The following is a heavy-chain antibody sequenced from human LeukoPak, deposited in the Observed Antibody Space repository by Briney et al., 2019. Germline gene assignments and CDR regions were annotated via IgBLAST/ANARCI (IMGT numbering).Heavy chain of an antibody. D-gene: IGHD1-26*01. CDR1: GYRFTSYW. J-gene: IGHJ3*02. V-gene: IGHV5-51*01. Sequence: GESLKISCKGSGYRFTSYWIGWLRQMPGKGLEWMGIIYPGDPETRYSPSFQGQVTISADKSISTAYLQWSSLKASDTAIYYCTRLQAIAGAIGAFEIWGQGTMVTVSS. CDR2: IYPGDPET. CDR3: TRLQAIAGAIGAFEI.